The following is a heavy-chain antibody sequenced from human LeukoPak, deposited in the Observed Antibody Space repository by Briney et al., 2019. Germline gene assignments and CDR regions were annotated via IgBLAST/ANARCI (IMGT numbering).Heavy chain of an antibody. CDR3: ARHSLSGRGWLPFRYYFDY. D-gene: IGHD5-24*01. V-gene: IGHV5-51*01. J-gene: IGHJ4*02. Sequence: GESLKISCKAPGYSFTSYWIGWVRQMPGKGLEWMGIIYPSDSDTRFSPSFQGQGTISADKSISTAYLQWSSLKASDTAMYYCARHSLSGRGWLPFRYYFDYWGQGTLVTVSS. CDR2: IYPSDSDT. CDR1: GYSFTSYW.